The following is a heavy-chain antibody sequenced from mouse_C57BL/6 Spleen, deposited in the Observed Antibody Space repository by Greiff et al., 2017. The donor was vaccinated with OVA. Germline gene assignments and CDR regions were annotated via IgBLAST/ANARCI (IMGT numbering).Heavy chain of an antibody. CDR2: ISSGSSTI. Sequence: EVQLVESGGGLVKPGGSLKLSCAASGFTFSDYGMHWVRQAPEKGLEWVAYISSGSSTIYYADTVKGRFTISRDNAKNTLFLQMTSLRSEDTAMYYCARKVNDYYGSSYFDYWGQGTTLTVSS. D-gene: IGHD1-1*01. V-gene: IGHV5-17*01. J-gene: IGHJ2*01. CDR1: GFTFSDYG. CDR3: ARKVNDYYGSSYFDY.